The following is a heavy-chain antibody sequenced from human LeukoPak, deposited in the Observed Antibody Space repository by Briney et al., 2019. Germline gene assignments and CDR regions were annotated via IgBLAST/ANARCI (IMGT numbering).Heavy chain of an antibody. CDR1: GGSMRSYY. CDR3: ARDDWIPGYCSSSSSCSDAFDI. CDR2: IYYSGST. D-gene: IGHD2-15*01. J-gene: IGHJ3*02. V-gene: IGHV4-59*01. Sequence: PSETLSLTCTVPGGSMRSYYWSWIRQPPGKGLEWIGYIYYSGSTNHNPSLKSRVTISVDTSKNQFSLKLNSVTAADTAVYYCARDDWIPGYCSSSSSCSDAFDIWGQGTMVTVSS.